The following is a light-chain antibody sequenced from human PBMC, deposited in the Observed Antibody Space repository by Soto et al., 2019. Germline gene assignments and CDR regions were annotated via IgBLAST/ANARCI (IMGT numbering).Light chain of an antibody. CDR1: SSDVGGYNY. Sequence: QSALTQPASVSGSPGQSITISCTGTSSDVGGYNYVSWYQQHPGKAPKFMIYDVSNRPSRVSNRFSGSKSGNAASLTISGLQAEDEVDYCCSSYTSSSTLVLFGGWTKLTGL. J-gene: IGLJ2*01. CDR2: DVS. CDR3: SSYTSSSTLVL. V-gene: IGLV2-14*01.